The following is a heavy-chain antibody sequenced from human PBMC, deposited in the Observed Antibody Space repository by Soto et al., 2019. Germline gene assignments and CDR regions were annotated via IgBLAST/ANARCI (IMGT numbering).Heavy chain of an antibody. D-gene: IGHD4-17*01. V-gene: IGHV3-64*01. CDR2: ISSNGGST. CDR3: ARGYYGDYY. CDR1: GFTFSSYA. J-gene: IGHJ4*02. Sequence: EVQLVESGGGLVQPGGSPRLSCAASGFTFSSYAMHWVRQAPGKGLEYVSAISSNGGSTYYANSVKGRFTISRDNSKNTLYLQMGSLRAEDMAVYYCARGYYGDYYWGQGTLVTVSS.